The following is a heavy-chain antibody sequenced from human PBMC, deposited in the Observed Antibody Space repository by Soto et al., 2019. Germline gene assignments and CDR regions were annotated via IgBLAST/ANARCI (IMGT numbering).Heavy chain of an antibody. CDR1: GFSFSSHS. D-gene: IGHD6-19*01. Sequence: EVQLVESGGGLVQPGGSLRLSCAASGFSFSSHSFNWVRQAPGQGLEWVAYISSRSSRILYADSVRGRFVISRDNALNSLYLQMNSPRDEDTAIYYCARARGEYDSGWYIDRWGQGTPVTVSS. CDR3: ARARGEYDSGWYIDR. J-gene: IGHJ5*02. V-gene: IGHV3-48*02. CDR2: ISSRSSRI.